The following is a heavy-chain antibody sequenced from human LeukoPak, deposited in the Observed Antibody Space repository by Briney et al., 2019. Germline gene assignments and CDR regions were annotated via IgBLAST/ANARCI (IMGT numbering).Heavy chain of an antibody. CDR3: AKEYSGSMYYFDY. Sequence: PGGSLRLSCAASGFTFDDYGMSWVRQAPGKGLEWVAFIRYDGSNKQYADSVKGRFTISRDNSKNTLYLQMNSLRAEDTALYYCAKEYSGSMYYFDYWGQGTLVTVSS. CDR1: GFTFDDYG. CDR2: IRYDGSNK. V-gene: IGHV3-30*02. D-gene: IGHD1-26*01. J-gene: IGHJ4*02.